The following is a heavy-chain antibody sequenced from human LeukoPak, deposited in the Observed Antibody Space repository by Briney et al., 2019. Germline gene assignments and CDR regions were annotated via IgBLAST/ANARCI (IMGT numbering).Heavy chain of an antibody. CDR2: IYYSAST. CDR3: AGQCRTYSNCNFHS. V-gene: IGHV4-39*01. Sequence: PSETLSLTCTVSGGSITSSSYYWSWIRQPPGKGLEWIGTIYYSASTYYNPSLKSRVTISVDTSNNHFSLKLSSVTAADTAVYYCAGQCRTYSNCNFHSWGQGTLVTVSS. CDR1: GGSITSSSYY. J-gene: IGHJ4*02. D-gene: IGHD7-27*01.